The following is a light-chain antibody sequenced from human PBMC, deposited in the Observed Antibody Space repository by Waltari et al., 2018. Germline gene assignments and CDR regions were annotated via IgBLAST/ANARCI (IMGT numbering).Light chain of an antibody. CDR2: END. J-gene: IGLJ3*02. CDR3: AAWDDTLGWV. V-gene: IGLV1-47*01. CDR1: RSNVGPPY. Sequence: QSVLTQPPSASGTPGQSVSISCSGSRSNVGPPYVFWYQQLPGTAPKLLIYENDRRPSGAPDRFSGSKSGTSASLTISGLLSEDEADYYCAAWDDTLGWVFGGGTKVTVL.